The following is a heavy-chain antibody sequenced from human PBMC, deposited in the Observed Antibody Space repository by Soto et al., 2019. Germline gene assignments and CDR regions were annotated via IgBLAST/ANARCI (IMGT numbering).Heavy chain of an antibody. J-gene: IGHJ4*02. CDR2: IKSKNDGGTT. Sequence: EVQVVESGGGLVKPGGSLRLSCAASGFGFTNSWMNWVRQAPGKGLEWVGRIKSKNDGGTTDYAAPVQGRFTISGDDSIATIYLPMNSLKTEDTAVYYCTSTGQYCTSTTCKAYWGQGTPVTVSS. CDR1: GFGFTNSW. CDR3: TSTGQYCTSTTCKAY. D-gene: IGHD2-2*01. V-gene: IGHV3-15*07.